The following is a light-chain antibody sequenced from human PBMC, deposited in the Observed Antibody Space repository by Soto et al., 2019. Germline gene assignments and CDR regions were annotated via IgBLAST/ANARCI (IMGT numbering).Light chain of an antibody. Sequence: EAVLTQSPATLSVSPGERATLSCKASQSVATNPAWYQQRPGQAPRLLIYGASKRAIGLPARFSGSGSGTEFTLTITSLQSEDFAVYYCQQYNNWPQTFGQGTTVDIK. V-gene: IGKV3-15*01. J-gene: IGKJ1*01. CDR1: QSVATN. CDR3: QQYNNWPQT. CDR2: GAS.